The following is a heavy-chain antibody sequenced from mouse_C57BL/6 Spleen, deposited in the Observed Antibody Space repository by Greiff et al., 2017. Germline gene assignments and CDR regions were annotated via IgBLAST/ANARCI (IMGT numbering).Heavy chain of an antibody. CDR1: GYTFTSYG. D-gene: IGHD4-1*01. CDR2: IYPRSGNS. J-gene: IGHJ3*01. V-gene: IGHV1-81*01. Sequence: QVQLQQSGAELARPGASVKLSCKASGYTFTSYGISWVKQRTGQGLEWIGEIYPRSGNSYYNEKFKGKATLTADKSSSTAYMELRSLTSEDSAVYFCARLDWDRGAYWGQGTLVTVSA. CDR3: ARLDWDRGAY.